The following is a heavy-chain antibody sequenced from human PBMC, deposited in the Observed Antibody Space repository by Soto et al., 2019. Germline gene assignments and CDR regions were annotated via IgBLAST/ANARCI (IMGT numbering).Heavy chain of an antibody. CDR2: TYSGGTT. CDR1: GFTVSRNY. V-gene: IGHV3-53*01. CDR3: AREVLSLSSSWREYFHH. D-gene: IGHD6-13*01. Sequence: GGSLRLSCAASGFTVSRNYMSWVRQAPGKGLEWVSVTYSGGTTYYADSVKGRFTISRDNSKNTLYLQMNSLRAEDTAVYYCAREVLSLSSSWREYFHHWGQGTLVTVSS. J-gene: IGHJ1*01.